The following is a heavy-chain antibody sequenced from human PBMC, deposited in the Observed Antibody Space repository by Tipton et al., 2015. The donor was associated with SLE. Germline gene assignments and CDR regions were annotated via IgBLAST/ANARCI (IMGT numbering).Heavy chain of an antibody. J-gene: IGHJ3*02. D-gene: IGHD2-21*01. Sequence: TLSLTCTVSGGSISTVGYYWNWIRQHPEKGLEWVGLISHGGLICYHPSLKSRLTISLDKSANQFSLKLSSVTAADTAVYYCVADSDSLCSGECFSTFDIWGLGTKVTVSS. CDR1: GGSISTVGYY. V-gene: IGHV4-31*03. CDR3: VADSDSLCSGECFSTFDI. CDR2: ISHGGLI.